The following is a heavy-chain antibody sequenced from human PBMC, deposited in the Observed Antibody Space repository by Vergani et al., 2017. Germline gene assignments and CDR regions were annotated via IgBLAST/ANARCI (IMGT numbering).Heavy chain of an antibody. CDR1: GFSLSTSGMR. D-gene: IGHD3-22*01. CDR3: ARMGYYDSSGYSGLYFDY. J-gene: IGHJ4*02. CDR2: IDWDDDK. Sequence: QVTLKESGPALVKPTQTLTLTCTFSGFSLSTSGMRVSWIRQPPGKALEWLARIDWDDDKFYSTSLKTRLTISKDTSKNQVVLTMTNMDPVDTATSYCARMGYYDSSGYSGLYFDYWGQGTLVTVSS. V-gene: IGHV2-70*04.